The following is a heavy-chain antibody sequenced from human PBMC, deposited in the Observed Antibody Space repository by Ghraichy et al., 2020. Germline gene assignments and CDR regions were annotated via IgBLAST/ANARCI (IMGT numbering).Heavy chain of an antibody. CDR1: GGSISSYY. CDR3: AGGLNSGHYYYYYYMDV. Sequence: SETLSLTCTVSGGSISSYYWNWIRQPPGRGLEWIGYIYYNGNTNYNPSLKSRVTISKDTSNNQFSLRLSSVTAADTAVYYCAGGLNSGHYYYYYYMDVRGKGTTVTVSS. J-gene: IGHJ6*03. V-gene: IGHV4-59*01. D-gene: IGHD1-26*01. CDR2: IYYNGNT.